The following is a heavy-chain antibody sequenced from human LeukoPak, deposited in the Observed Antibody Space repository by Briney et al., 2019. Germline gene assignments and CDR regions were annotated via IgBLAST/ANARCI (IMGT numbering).Heavy chain of an antibody. Sequence: PGGSLRLSCAASGFTFSSYKMKWVRQAPGKGLEWVSAISPSSGTFYADSVKGRFTISRDNSKNTLYLQMNSLRAEDTAVYYCARPQSSSGYYWPFDDWGQGTLVTVSS. V-gene: IGHV3-23*01. CDR3: ARPQSSSGYYWPFDD. J-gene: IGHJ4*02. D-gene: IGHD3-22*01. CDR1: GFTFSSYK. CDR2: ISPSSGT.